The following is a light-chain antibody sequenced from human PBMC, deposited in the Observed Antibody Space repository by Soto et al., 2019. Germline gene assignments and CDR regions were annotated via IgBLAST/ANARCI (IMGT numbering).Light chain of an antibody. CDR1: NIGIKS. Sequence: SYELTQPPSVSVAPGKTARISCGGNNIGIKSVHWYQQRPGQAPVMVIKYDRDRPSGIPERFSGSNSGDTATLTISRVEAGDEADYYCQVWDSISAHPHVVFGGGTKLTVL. CDR3: QVWDSISAHPHVV. J-gene: IGLJ2*01. V-gene: IGLV3-21*04. CDR2: YDR.